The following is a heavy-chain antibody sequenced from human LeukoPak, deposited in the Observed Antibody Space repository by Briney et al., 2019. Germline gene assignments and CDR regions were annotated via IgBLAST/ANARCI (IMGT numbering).Heavy chain of an antibody. J-gene: IGHJ4*02. CDR2: IYYSGST. CDR1: GGSISSYY. Sequence: PSETLSLTCTVSGGSISSYYWSWIRQPPGKGLEWIGYIYYSGSTNYNPSLKSRVTISVDTSKNQFSLKLSSVTAADTAVYYCARHCPESGYAVYYFDYWGQGTLVTVSS. D-gene: IGHD5-12*01. V-gene: IGHV4-59*08. CDR3: ARHCPESGYAVYYFDY.